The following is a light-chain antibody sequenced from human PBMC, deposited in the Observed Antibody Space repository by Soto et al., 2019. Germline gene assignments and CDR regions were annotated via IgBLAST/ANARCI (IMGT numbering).Light chain of an antibody. J-gene: IGKJ1*01. CDR1: QSVSSSY. Sequence: EIVLTQSPGTLSLSPGERATLSCRSSQSVSSSYLAWYQQKPGQAPRLLIYDVSSRATGIPDWFSGSGSGTDFTLTISRLEPEDFAVYYCQQYGSSPTFGQGTKVEIK. CDR2: DVS. CDR3: QQYGSSPT. V-gene: IGKV3-20*01.